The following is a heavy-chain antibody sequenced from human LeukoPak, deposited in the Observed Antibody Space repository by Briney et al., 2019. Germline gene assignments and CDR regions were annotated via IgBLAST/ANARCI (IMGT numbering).Heavy chain of an antibody. J-gene: IGHJ6*02. V-gene: IGHV1-18*01. CDR1: GYTFTSYG. CDR3: ARDGKLWFGELLLEYYYYYYGMDV. D-gene: IGHD3-10*01. Sequence: ASVKVSCKASGYTFTSYGIGWVRQALGKGLEGMGWISAYNGKTNYAQKLQGRVTMTTDTSTSTAYMELRSLRSDDTAVYYCARDGKLWFGELLLEYYYYYYGMDVWGQGTTVTVSS. CDR2: ISAYNGKT.